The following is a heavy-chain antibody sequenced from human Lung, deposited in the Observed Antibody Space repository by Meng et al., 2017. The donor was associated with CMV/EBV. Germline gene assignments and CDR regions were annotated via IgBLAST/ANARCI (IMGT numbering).Heavy chain of an antibody. V-gene: IGHV3-30*04. Sequence: SCAASGFTFSSYAMHWVRQAPGKGLEWVAVISYDGSNKYYADSVKGRFTISRDNSKNTLYLQMNSLRAEDTAVYYCARARLEELLRAGFDYSGQGXLVTVSS. CDR3: ARARLEELLRAGFDY. J-gene: IGHJ4*02. CDR2: ISYDGSNK. D-gene: IGHD1-26*01. CDR1: GFTFSSYA.